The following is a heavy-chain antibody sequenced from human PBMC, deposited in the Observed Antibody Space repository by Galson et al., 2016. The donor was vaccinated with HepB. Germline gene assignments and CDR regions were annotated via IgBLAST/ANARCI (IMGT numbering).Heavy chain of an antibody. CDR1: GDSVSSNSAA. Sequence: CAISGDSVSSNSAAWSWIRQSPSRGLEWLGRTYYRSKWYNDYAVSVKSRININPDTSKNQFSLKLSSVTAADTAVYYCARASGHWSGYIHYWGHGTLVTVSS. D-gene: IGHD3-3*01. J-gene: IGHJ4*01. V-gene: IGHV6-1*01. CDR2: TYYRSKWYN. CDR3: ARASGHWSGYIHY.